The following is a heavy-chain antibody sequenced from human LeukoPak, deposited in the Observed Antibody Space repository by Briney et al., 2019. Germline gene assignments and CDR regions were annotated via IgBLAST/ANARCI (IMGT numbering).Heavy chain of an antibody. D-gene: IGHD3-3*01. J-gene: IGHJ6*02. CDR3: ARNYDFWSGQSGYYYYGMDV. CDR1: GGSISSYY. V-gene: IGHV4-59*01. Sequence: SETLSLTCTVSGGSISSYYWSWIRQPPGKGLEWIGYIYYSGSTNYNPSLKSRVTISVDTSKNQLSLKLSSVTAADTAVYYCARNYDFWSGQSGYYYYGMDVWGQGTTVTVSS. CDR2: IYYSGST.